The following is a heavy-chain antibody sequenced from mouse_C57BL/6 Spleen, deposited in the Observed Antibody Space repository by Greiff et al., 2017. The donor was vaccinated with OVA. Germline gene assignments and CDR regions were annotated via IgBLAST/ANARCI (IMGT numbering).Heavy chain of an antibody. CDR2: ISGGGGNT. V-gene: IGHV5-9*01. J-gene: IGHJ2*01. CDR1: GFTFSSYT. CDR3: ARHLGRENFDY. D-gene: IGHD4-1*01. Sequence: EVQLQQSGGGLVKPGGSLKLSCAASGFTFSSYTMSWVRQTPEKRLEWVATISGGGGNTYYPDSVKGRFTISRDNAKNTLYLQMSSLRSEDTALYYCARHLGRENFDYWGQGTTLTVSS.